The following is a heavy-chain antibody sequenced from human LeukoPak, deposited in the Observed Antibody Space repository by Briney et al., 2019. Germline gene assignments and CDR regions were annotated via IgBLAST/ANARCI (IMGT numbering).Heavy chain of an antibody. D-gene: IGHD6-19*01. Sequence: GRSLRLSCAASGFTFSSYGMHWVRQAPGKGLEWVSAIYPHGDPHYADSVKGRFTISRDNSKNSLYMQMETLRAEDTALYYCARAKLEPAGTGAFDIWGPGTVVTVSS. CDR1: GFTFSSYG. CDR3: ARAKLEPAGTGAFDI. V-gene: IGHV3-23*01. J-gene: IGHJ3*02. CDR2: IYPHGDP.